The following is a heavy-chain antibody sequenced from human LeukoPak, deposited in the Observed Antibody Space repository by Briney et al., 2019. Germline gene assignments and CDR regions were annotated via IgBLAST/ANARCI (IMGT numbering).Heavy chain of an antibody. D-gene: IGHD2-2*01. CDR1: GYTFTSYG. J-gene: IGHJ3*02. V-gene: IGHV1-18*01. Sequence: GASVKVSCKASGYTFTSYGISWVRQAPGQGLEWMGWISAYNGNTNYAQKLQGRVTMTTDTSTSTAYMELSSLRSEDTAVYYCATYCSTSCFDAFDIWGQGTMVTVSS. CDR2: ISAYNGNT. CDR3: ATYCSTSCFDAFDI.